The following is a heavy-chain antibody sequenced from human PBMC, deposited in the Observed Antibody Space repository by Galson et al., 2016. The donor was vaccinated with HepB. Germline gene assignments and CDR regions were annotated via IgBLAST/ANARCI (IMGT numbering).Heavy chain of an antibody. J-gene: IGHJ1*01. V-gene: IGHV3-30*04. Sequence: SLRLSCAASGFTFIDYAIHWVRQAPGKGLEWVAVTSYDGRYNYQADSVKGRFIISRDNSKNTVSLQMTRLRAEDTAVYYCARDVRRRGISSYFQHWGQGNLVTVSS. CDR2: TSYDGRYN. D-gene: IGHD1-14*01. CDR1: GFTFIDYA. CDR3: ARDVRRRGISSYFQH.